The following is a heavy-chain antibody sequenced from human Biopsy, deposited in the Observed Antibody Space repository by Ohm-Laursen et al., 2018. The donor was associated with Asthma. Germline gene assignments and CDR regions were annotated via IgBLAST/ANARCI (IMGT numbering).Heavy chain of an antibody. V-gene: IGHV3-9*01. CDR3: AKDGVTTVTTTAFDM. CDR2: ISWNSGRI. J-gene: IGHJ3*02. D-gene: IGHD4-17*01. CDR1: GFKFDDNA. Sequence: SLRLSCAASGFKFDDNAMHWVRQAPGKGLEWVSGISWNSGRIGYADSVKGRFTISRDNAKNSLYLQMNSLRPEDTALYYCAKDGVTTVTTTAFDMWGQGTMVTVAS.